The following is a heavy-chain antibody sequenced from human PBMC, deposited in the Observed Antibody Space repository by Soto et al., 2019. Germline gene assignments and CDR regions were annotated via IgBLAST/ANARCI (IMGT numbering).Heavy chain of an antibody. D-gene: IGHD5-18*01. V-gene: IGHV3-48*01. J-gene: IGHJ4*02. CDR1: GFTVSTNS. CDR2: ISSSSSII. Sequence: GGSLRLSCAASGFTVSTNSMNWVRQAPGKGLEWVSYISSSSSIIYYADSVKGRFTISRDNAKNSLYLQMNSLRAEYTAVYYCARDSGYSYGPLDYWGQGTLVTVSS. CDR3: ARDSGYSYGPLDY.